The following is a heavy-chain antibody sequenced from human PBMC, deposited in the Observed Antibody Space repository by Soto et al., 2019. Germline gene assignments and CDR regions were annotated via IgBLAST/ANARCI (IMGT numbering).Heavy chain of an antibody. V-gene: IGHV1-46*01. J-gene: IGHJ5*02. CDR1: GYTFTSYY. Sequence: QVQLVQSGAEVKKPGASVKVSCKASGYTFTSYYMHWVRQAPGQGLEWMGIINPSGGSTSYAQKLQGRVTMTRETYKSTVYMELSSLRSEDTAVYYCAREGAKVPKYNWFDPWGQGTLVTVSS. D-gene: IGHD5-12*01. CDR2: INPSGGST. CDR3: AREGAKVPKYNWFDP.